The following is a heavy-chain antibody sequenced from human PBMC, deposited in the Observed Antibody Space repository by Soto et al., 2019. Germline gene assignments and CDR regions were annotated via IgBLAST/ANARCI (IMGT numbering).Heavy chain of an antibody. D-gene: IGHD4-4*01. J-gene: IGHJ6*02. CDR2: IDPSDSYT. Sequence: PGESLKISCKGSGYNFPSYWISWVRQMPEKGLEWMGRIDPSDSYTNYSPSFQGHVTISADKSISAAYLQWSSLKASDTAMYYCARQGTTDYFYYYGLDVWGQGTTVTVSS. V-gene: IGHV5-10-1*01. CDR1: GYNFPSYW. CDR3: ARQGTTDYFYYYGLDV.